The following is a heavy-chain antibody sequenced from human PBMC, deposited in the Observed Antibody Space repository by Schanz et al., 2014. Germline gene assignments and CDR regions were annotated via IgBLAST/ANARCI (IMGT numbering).Heavy chain of an antibody. Sequence: EVQLLESGGGLVRPGGSLRLSCAASGFTFSNHALSWVRQAPGKGLEWVSGIGGSGDSTHYADSVKGRFIISRDNFKNTLFLQMNSLRAEDTAAYYCAKVAPAATYLDSWGLGTLVTVSS. D-gene: IGHD2-2*01. CDR3: AKVAPAATYLDS. CDR2: IGGSGDST. CDR1: GFTFSNHA. V-gene: IGHV3-23*01. J-gene: IGHJ4*02.